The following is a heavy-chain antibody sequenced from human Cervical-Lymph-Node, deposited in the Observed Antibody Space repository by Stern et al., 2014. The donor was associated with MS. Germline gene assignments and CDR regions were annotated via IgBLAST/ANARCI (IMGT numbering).Heavy chain of an antibody. V-gene: IGHV1-46*01. Sequence: QVQLVQSGAEVKKPGASVRVFCKASGYTFGSYFVHWVRQAPGQGLEWRGFVDPAEGRTTYAQNFQGRLTMTRDTSTTTVSMELSSLGSDDTAVYYCARDIPHRRFDYWGQGTLVTVSS. CDR2: VDPAEGRT. CDR1: GYTFGSYF. CDR3: ARDIPHRRFDY. J-gene: IGHJ4*02.